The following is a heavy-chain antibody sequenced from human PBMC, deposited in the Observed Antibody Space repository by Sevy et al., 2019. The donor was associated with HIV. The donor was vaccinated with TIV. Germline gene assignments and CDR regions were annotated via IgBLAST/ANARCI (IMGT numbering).Heavy chain of an antibody. J-gene: IGHJ4*02. CDR2: IRHGGYT. D-gene: IGHD2-8*01. CDR1: GASISNTAYY. CDR3: VGPKLIDTNGWHYFDY. Sequence: SENLSLTCIVSGASISNTAYYWGWIRQSPGKGLEWIASIRHGGYTFYNPFLKSRVTISADTSKNQFSLKLTSVSAADTSIYYCVGPKLIDTNGWHYFDYWGQGTVVTVSS. V-gene: IGHV4-39*01.